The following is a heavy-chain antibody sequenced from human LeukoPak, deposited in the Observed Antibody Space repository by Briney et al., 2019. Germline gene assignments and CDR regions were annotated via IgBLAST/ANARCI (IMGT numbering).Heavy chain of an antibody. V-gene: IGHV3-30-3*01. Sequence: GSLRLSCAASGFTFSGYPIHWVRQAPGKGLEWVAVISYDGSNKYYADSVKGRFTISRDNAKNSLYLQMNSLRAEDTAIYYCARDLEDYNNYGEMAIWGQGALVTVSS. CDR1: GFTFSGYP. CDR3: ARDLEDYNNYGEMAI. J-gene: IGHJ4*02. D-gene: IGHD4-11*01. CDR2: ISYDGSNK.